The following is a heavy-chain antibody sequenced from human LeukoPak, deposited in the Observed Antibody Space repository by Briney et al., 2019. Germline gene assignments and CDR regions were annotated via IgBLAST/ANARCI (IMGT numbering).Heavy chain of an antibody. CDR1: GYTFTSYD. Sequence: ASVKVSCRASGYTFTSYDINWVRQASGQGLEWMGWMNPKSGNTGYAQKFQGRITMTRNASISTAYMELSSLTSEDTAVYYCARMSYYSETNWFDPWGQGTLVTVSS. CDR2: MNPKSGNT. CDR3: ARMSYYSETNWFDP. J-gene: IGHJ5*02. D-gene: IGHD3-22*01. V-gene: IGHV1-8*01.